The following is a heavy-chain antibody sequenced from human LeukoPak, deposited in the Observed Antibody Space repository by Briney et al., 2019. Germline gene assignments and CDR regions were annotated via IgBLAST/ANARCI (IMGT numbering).Heavy chain of an antibody. V-gene: IGHV4-39*01. CDR3: ARLLGEYYYDSSGYYYYFDY. Sequence: SETLSLTCTVSGGSISSSSYYWGWIRQPPGKGLEWIGSIYYSGSTYYNPSLKSRVTISVDMSKNQFSLKLSSVTAADTAVYYCARLLGEYYYDSSGYYYYFDYWGQGTLVTVSS. D-gene: IGHD3-22*01. J-gene: IGHJ4*02. CDR2: IYYSGST. CDR1: GGSISSSSYY.